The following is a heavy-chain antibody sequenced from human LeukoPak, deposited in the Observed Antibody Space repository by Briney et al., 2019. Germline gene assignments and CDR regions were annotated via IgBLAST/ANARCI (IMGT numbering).Heavy chain of an antibody. CDR3: ARGHTQAWFGESPNWFDP. J-gene: IGHJ5*02. CDR1: GDSISSRSYH. D-gene: IGHD3-10*01. V-gene: IGHV4-39*07. Sequence: SETLSLTCTVSGDSISSRSYHWGWIRQPPGKGLEWIGSIYYTGSTYYNPSLKSRVTISVDTSKNQFSLKLSSVTAADTAVYYCARGHTQAWFGESPNWFDPWGQGTLVTVSS. CDR2: IYYTGST.